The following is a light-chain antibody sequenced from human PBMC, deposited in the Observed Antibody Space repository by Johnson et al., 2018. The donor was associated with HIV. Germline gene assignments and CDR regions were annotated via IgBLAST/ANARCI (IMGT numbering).Light chain of an antibody. Sequence: QPVLTQPPSVSAAPGQKVTISCSGNRSNIGDNFVSWYQHLPGTAPKLLVYDNSKRPSGIPDRFSAPKSGTSATLGITGLPTGDEADYYCGTWDSSLSAMGLGTGTKVTVL. CDR2: DNS. CDR3: GTWDSSLSAMG. V-gene: IGLV1-51*01. CDR1: RSNIGDNF. J-gene: IGLJ1*01.